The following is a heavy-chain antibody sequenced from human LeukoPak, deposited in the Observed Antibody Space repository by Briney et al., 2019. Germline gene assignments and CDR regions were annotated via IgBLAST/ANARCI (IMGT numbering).Heavy chain of an antibody. V-gene: IGHV3-48*01. Sequence: GGPLRLSCAASGFTVNTYDMHWVRQAPGEGPEWIAYFGISGTIYYADSVRGRFTISRDNAKNSLFLQMNSLRVDDTAIYYCAGYGVYPYWGQGTPVTVSS. CDR1: GFTVNTYD. CDR3: AGYGVYPY. CDR2: FGISGTI. D-gene: IGHD4-17*01. J-gene: IGHJ4*02.